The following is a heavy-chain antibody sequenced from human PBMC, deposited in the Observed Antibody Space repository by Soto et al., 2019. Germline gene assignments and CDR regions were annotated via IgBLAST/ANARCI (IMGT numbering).Heavy chain of an antibody. J-gene: IGHJ4*02. CDR3: AKVSMAGENYFDY. D-gene: IGHD3-3*02. CDR2: ISYDGSNK. CDR1: GFTFSSYG. Sequence: GGSLRLSCAASGFTFSSYGMHWVRQAPGKGLEWVAVISYDGSNKYYADSVKGRFTISRDNSKNTLYLQMNSLRAEDTAVYYCAKVSMAGENYFDYWGQGTLVTVSS. V-gene: IGHV3-30*18.